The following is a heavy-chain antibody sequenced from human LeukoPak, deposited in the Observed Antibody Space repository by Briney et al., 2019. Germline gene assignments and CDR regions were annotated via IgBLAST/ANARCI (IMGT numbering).Heavy chain of an antibody. V-gene: IGHV1-58*02. CDR3: ARGNHSYGYLNYYYYYMDV. J-gene: IGHJ6*03. Sequence: GASVKVSCKASGFTFTSSAMQWVRQARGQRLEWIGWIVVGSGNTNYAQKFQERVTITRDMSTSTAYMGLSSLRSEDTAVYYCARGNHSYGYLNYYYYYMDVWGKGTTVTVSS. CDR1: GFTFTSSA. D-gene: IGHD5-18*01. CDR2: IVVGSGNT.